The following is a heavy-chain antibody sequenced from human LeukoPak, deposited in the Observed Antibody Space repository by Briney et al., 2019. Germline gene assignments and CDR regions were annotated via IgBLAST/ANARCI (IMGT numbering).Heavy chain of an antibody. D-gene: IGHD2-15*01. CDR1: GFTFSSYW. V-gene: IGHV3-7*01. CDR3: ARVALYCSGGSCYSHYFDY. Sequence: PGGSLRLSCADSGFTFSSYWMSWVRQAPGKGLEWVANIKQDGSEKYYVDSVKGRFTISRDNAKNSLYLQMNSLRTEDTAVYYCARVALYCSGGSCYSHYFDYWGRGTLVTVSS. J-gene: IGHJ4*02. CDR2: IKQDGSEK.